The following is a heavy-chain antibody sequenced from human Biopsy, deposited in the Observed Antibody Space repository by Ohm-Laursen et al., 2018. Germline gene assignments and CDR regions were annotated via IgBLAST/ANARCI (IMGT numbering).Heavy chain of an antibody. Sequence: SLRLSCAAFGFTFSSYSMNWVRQAPGKGLEWISYISETSSHIYDADSVKGRFTVARDNAKNSLYLQLNSLRAEDTAVYYCARDSRRTAREGGMDVWGQGTKVTVSS. J-gene: IGHJ6*02. CDR2: ISETSSHI. CDR1: GFTFSSYS. V-gene: IGHV3-21*01. D-gene: IGHD6-6*01. CDR3: ARDSRRTAREGGMDV.